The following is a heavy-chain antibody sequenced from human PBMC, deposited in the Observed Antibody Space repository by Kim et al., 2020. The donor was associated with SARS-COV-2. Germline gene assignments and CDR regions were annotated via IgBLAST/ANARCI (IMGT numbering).Heavy chain of an antibody. Sequence: GGSLRLSCVASGFTFSSYTMNWVRQAPGKGLEWISYFTSSSNSISYADSVKGRFAISRDNAQKSLYLQMNSLGADDTAVYYCARGRGSYYFDYWGQGSLVIASS. CDR1: GFTFSSYT. V-gene: IGHV3-48*04. D-gene: IGHD1-26*01. CDR2: FTSSSNSI. CDR3: ARGRGSYYFDY. J-gene: IGHJ4*02.